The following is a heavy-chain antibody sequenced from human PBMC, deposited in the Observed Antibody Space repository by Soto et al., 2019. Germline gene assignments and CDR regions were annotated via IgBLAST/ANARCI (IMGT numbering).Heavy chain of an antibody. J-gene: IGHJ5*02. CDR1: VYSISSGYR. D-gene: IGHD4-17*01. CDR2: IFHSGST. CDR3: ARETTSYNWFDP. Sequence: ETLSRTCAVSVYSISSGYRWGWIRQSPGKGLEWIASIFHSGSTYYNPSLKSRVTISLDTSKNQFSLKLRSVTAADTAMYFCARETTSYNWFDPWGQGTLVTVSS. V-gene: IGHV4-38-2*02.